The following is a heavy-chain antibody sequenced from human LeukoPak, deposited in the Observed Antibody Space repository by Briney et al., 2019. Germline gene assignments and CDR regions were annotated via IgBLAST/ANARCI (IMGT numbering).Heavy chain of an antibody. J-gene: IGHJ6*02. CDR3: AKEFYVTGDLYYDGMDV. D-gene: IGHD2-21*02. CDR1: GFTFDDYA. V-gene: IGHV3-9*01. Sequence: SLHLSCAASGFTFDDYAMHWVRQLPGKGLGGVSGISWNSDTIGYADSVKGRFTISRDNAKNSLYLQMNSLRAEDTALYHCAKEFYVTGDLYYDGMDVWGQGTTVTVSS. CDR2: ISWNSDTI.